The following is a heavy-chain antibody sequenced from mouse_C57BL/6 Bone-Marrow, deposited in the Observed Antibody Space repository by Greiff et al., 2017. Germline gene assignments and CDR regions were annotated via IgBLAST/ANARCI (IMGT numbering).Heavy chain of an antibody. D-gene: IGHD4-1*01. J-gene: IGHJ3*01. V-gene: IGHV2-4*01. CDR3: AKGAGTWFAY. CDR2: IWSGGST. CDR1: GFSLTSYG. Sequence: QVQLQQSGPGLVQPSQSLSITCTVSGFSLTSYGVHWVRQPPGKGLEWLGVIWSGGSTDYNAAFISRLSISKDNSKSQVFFKMNSLQADDTAIYYCAKGAGTWFAYWGQGTLVTVSA.